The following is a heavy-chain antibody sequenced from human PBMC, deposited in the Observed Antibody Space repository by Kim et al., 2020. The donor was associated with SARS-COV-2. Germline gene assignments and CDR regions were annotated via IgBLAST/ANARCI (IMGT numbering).Heavy chain of an antibody. V-gene: IGHV3-53*01. Sequence: ANAVKGRFTSSRDNTKNTMYLRMNSLRAEDTAVYYCARDGESGNYAFDIWGQGTMVTVSS. CDR3: ARDGESGNYAFDI. D-gene: IGHD1-26*01. J-gene: IGHJ3*02.